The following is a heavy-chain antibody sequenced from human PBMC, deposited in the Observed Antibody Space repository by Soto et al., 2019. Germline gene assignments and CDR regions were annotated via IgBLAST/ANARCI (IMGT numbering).Heavy chain of an antibody. CDR2: ISYDGSNK. V-gene: IGHV3-30*18. D-gene: IGHD6-13*01. CDR1: GFTFSSYG. J-gene: IGHJ6*03. CDR3: AKDRSAAGTGYMDV. Sequence: GGSLRLSCAASGFTFSSYGMHWVRQAPGKGLEWVAVISYDGSNKYCADSVKGRFTISRDNSKNTLYLQMNSLRAEDTAVYYCAKDRSAAGTGYMDVWGKGTTVTVSS.